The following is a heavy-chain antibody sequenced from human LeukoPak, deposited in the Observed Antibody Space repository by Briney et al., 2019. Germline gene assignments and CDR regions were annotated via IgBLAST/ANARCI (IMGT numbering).Heavy chain of an antibody. CDR1: GGSFSSYD. V-gene: IGHV1-69*05. CDR2: IIPVFGMP. CDR3: ARSDAGNSEGGIDY. D-gene: IGHD4-23*01. J-gene: IGHJ4*02. Sequence: SVKVSCKTSGGSFSSYDISWVRQAPEQGREWMGGIIPVFGMPNYAQKFQGRLTLTTDESTGTAYMELGGLTSDDTAVYYCARSDAGNSEGGIDYWGQGALVIVSS.